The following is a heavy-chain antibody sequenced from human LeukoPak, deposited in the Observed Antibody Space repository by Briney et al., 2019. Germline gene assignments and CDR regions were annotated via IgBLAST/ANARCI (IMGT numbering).Heavy chain of an antibody. J-gene: IGHJ4*02. Sequence: KSSETLSLTCTVSGGSISSSSYYWSWIRQPAGKGLEWIGRIYTSGSTNYNPSLKSRVTISVDTSKNQFSLKLSSVTAADTAVYYCARGEGIAAAGTDWDWGQGTLVTVSS. CDR1: GGSISSSSYY. CDR3: ARGEGIAAAGTDWD. D-gene: IGHD6-13*01. CDR2: IYTSGST. V-gene: IGHV4-61*02.